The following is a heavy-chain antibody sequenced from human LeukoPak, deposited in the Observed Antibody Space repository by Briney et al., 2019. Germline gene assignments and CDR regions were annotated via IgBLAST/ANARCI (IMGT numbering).Heavy chain of an antibody. D-gene: IGHD3-22*01. CDR2: INSDGSST. Sequence: GGSLRLSCAASGFTFSSYVMHWVRQAPGKGLVWVSRINSDGSSTSYADSVKGRFTISRDNAKNTLYLQMNSLRAEDTAVYYCARGDSDYYDSSVDYWGQGTLVTVSS. CDR3: ARGDSDYYDSSVDY. V-gene: IGHV3-74*01. J-gene: IGHJ4*02. CDR1: GFTFSSYV.